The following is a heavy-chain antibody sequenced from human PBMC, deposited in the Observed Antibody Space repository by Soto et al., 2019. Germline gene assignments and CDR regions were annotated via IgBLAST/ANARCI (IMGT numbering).Heavy chain of an antibody. Sequence: SETLSLTCAVYGGCFSGYYWSWIRQPPGKGREWIGEINHSGSTNYNPSLKSRVTISVDTSKNQFSLKLSSVTAADTAVYYCARGRGRGWRQGTLVTVSS. CDR2: INHSGST. CDR1: GGCFSGYY. D-gene: IGHD3-16*01. CDR3: ARGRGRG. J-gene: IGHJ4*02. V-gene: IGHV4-34*01.